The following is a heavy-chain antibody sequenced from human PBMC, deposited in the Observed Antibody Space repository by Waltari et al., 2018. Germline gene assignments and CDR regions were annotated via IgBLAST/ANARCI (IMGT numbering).Heavy chain of an antibody. J-gene: IGHJ3*02. CDR2: IYHSGST. V-gene: IGHV4-38-2*01. Sequence: QVQLQESGPGLVKPSETLSLTCAVSGYSISSGYYWGWIRQPPGKGLEWIGSIYHSGSTYYNPSLKSRVTISVDTSKNQFSLKLSSVTAADTAVYYCANAGQLGAFDIWGQGTMVTVSS. D-gene: IGHD6-6*01. CDR1: GYSISSGYY. CDR3: ANAGQLGAFDI.